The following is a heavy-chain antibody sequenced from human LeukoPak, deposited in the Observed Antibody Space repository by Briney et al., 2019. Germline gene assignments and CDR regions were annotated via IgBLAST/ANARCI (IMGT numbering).Heavy chain of an antibody. CDR3: AKDRTTGYRYYYYGMDV. J-gene: IGHJ6*02. Sequence: PGGSLRLSCAAPGFTFSNYGMHWVRQAPGKGLEGVAFIRYDGSNKYYADSVKGRFTISRDNSKNTLYLQMNSLRAEDTAVYYCAKDRTTGYRYYYYGMDVWGQGTTVTVSS. D-gene: IGHD6-13*01. V-gene: IGHV3-30*02. CDR1: GFTFSNYG. CDR2: IRYDGSNK.